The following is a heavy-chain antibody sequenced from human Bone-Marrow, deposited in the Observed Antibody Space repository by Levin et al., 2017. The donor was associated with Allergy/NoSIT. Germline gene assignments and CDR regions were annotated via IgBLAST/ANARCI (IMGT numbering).Heavy chain of an antibody. CDR1: GFTFSSHS. CDR2: ISTTSSTI. J-gene: IGHJ4*02. V-gene: IGHV3-48*02. CDR3: ARDHITIFSLYFDY. D-gene: IGHD3-9*01. Sequence: PGGSLRLSCAASGFTFSSHSMNWVRQAPGKGLEWVSYISTTSSTIYYADSVKGRFTISRDNAKNSLYLQMNSLREEDTAVYYCARDHITIFSLYFDYWGPGTLVTVSS.